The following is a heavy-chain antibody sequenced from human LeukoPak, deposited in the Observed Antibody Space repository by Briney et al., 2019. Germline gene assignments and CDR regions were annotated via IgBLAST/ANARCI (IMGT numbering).Heavy chain of an antibody. J-gene: IGHJ4*02. CDR2: IYYSGST. D-gene: IGHD3-10*01. CDR1: GGSISSYY. V-gene: IGHV4-59*01. Sequence: SETLSLTCTVSGGSISSYYWSWIRQPPGKGLEWIGYIYYSGSTNYNPSLKSRVTISLHTSKNQFSLKMSSVTAADTAVYYCGAYYYGSGSYSDYYDSSGSDYWGQGTLVTVSS. CDR3: GAYYYGSGSYSDYYDSSGSDY.